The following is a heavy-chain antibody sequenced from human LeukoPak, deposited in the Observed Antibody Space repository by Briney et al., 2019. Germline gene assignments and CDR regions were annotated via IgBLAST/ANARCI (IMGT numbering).Heavy chain of an antibody. CDR1: GFTFSSYW. D-gene: IGHD4-17*01. V-gene: IGHV3-48*04. J-gene: IGHJ5*02. CDR3: AKDSHYGDYSWFDP. CDR2: ISSSGSTI. Sequence: PGGSLRLSCAASGFTFSSYWMDWVRQAPGKGLEWVSYISSSGSTIYYADSVKGRFTISRDNAKNSLYLQMNSLRAEDTAVYYCAKDSHYGDYSWFDPWGQGTLVTVSS.